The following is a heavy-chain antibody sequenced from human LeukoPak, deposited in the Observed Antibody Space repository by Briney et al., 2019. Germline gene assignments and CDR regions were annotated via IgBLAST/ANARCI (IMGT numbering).Heavy chain of an antibody. CDR3: ARDEIVVVITFSAFDI. D-gene: IGHD3-22*01. CDR1: GFTFSSYA. CDR2: ISGSGGST. V-gene: IGHV3-23*01. J-gene: IGHJ3*02. Sequence: PGGSLRLSCAASGFTFSSYAMSWVRQAPGKGLEWVSAISGSGGSTYYADSVKGRFTVSRDNSKNTLYLQMNSLRAEDTAVYYCARDEIVVVITFSAFDIWGQGTMVTVSS.